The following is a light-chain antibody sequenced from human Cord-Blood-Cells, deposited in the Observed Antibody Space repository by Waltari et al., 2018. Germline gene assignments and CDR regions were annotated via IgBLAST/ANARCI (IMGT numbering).Light chain of an antibody. J-gene: IGLJ1*01. V-gene: IGLV2-14*01. CDR3: SSYTSSSTFV. CDR1: SSDVGGYNY. CDR2: DVR. Sequence: QSALTQPASVSGSPGQSITISCTGTSSDVGGYNYVSWYQQHPGKAPKLMIYDVRKRPAGVSNRFSGPKSGNTASLTIAGLQAEDEADYYCSSYTSSSTFVFGTGTKVTVL.